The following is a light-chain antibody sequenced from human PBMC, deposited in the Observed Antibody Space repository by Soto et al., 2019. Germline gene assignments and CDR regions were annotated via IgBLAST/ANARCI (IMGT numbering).Light chain of an antibody. J-gene: IGKJ1*01. CDR3: HQCDSSPWT. V-gene: IGKV3-20*01. Sequence: EIELTQSPGTLSLSPGERATLSCRASQSVSSSYLAWYQQKPGQAPRLLIYDASSRATGIPDRFSGSGSGTDFTLTISRLEPEDLAVFYCHQCDSSPWTFGQGTKVEIK. CDR2: DAS. CDR1: QSVSSSY.